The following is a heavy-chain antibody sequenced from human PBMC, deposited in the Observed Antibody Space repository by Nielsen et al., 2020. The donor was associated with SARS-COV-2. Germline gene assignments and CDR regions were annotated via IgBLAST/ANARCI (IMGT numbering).Heavy chain of an antibody. V-gene: IGHV4-30-4*01. CDR1: GGSISRGDYF. CDR3: ARGNTKDHSLDV. J-gene: IGHJ6*02. Sequence: TLSLTCTVSGGSISRGDYFWSWIRQPPGKGLEWIGYISYSGSTYYNPSLKRRVDVSVDTSKNQFSPKLRSVTAADTAVYYCARGNTKDHSLDVWGQGTTVTVSS. D-gene: IGHD2-8*01. CDR2: ISYSGST.